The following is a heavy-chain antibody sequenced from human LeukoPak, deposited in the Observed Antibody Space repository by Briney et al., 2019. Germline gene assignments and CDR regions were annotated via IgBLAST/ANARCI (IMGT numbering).Heavy chain of an antibody. CDR1: GGSVTSITYY. CDR3: ARQSCRGGSCYLDFDN. D-gene: IGHD2-15*01. J-gene: IGHJ4*02. CDR2: MFYSGST. Sequence: SETLSLTCTVSGGSVTSITYYWGWIRQPPGKGLEWIGSMFYSGSTYYNPSLKSRVTISVDTSKSQFSLKLSSVIAADTAVYYCARQSCRGGSCYLDFDNWGQGTLVTVSS. V-gene: IGHV4-39*01.